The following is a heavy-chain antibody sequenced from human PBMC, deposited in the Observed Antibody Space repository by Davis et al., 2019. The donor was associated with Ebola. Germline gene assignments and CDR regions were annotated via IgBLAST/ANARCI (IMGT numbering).Heavy chain of an antibody. CDR1: GGTFRSYA. J-gene: IGHJ4*02. D-gene: IGHD3-22*01. CDR3: ARDVSSYDSSGYYPDYFDY. Sequence: SVKVSCKASGGTFRSYAISWVRQAPGQGLEWMGRIIPILGIANYAQKFQGRVTITADKSTSTAYMELSSLRSEDTAVHYCARDVSSYDSSGYYPDYFDYWGQGTLVTVSS. CDR2: IIPILGIA. V-gene: IGHV1-69*04.